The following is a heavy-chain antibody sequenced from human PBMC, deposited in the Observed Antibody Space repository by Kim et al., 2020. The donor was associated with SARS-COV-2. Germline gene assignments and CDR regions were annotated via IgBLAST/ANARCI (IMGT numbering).Heavy chain of an antibody. V-gene: IGHV4-34*01. CDR3: ARGQGSGWLHYYYYGMDV. D-gene: IGHD6-19*01. CDR1: GGSFSGYY. J-gene: IGHJ6*02. CDR2: INHSGST. Sequence: SETLSLTCAVYGGSFSGYYWSWIRQPPGKGLEWIGEINHSGSTNYNPSLKSRVTISVDTSKNQFSLKLSSVTAADTAVYYCARGQGSGWLHYYYYGMDVWGQGTTVTVSS.